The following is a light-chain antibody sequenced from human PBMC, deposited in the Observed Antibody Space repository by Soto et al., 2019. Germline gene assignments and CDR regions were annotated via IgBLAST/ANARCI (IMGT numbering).Light chain of an antibody. CDR1: SSNIGAGYD. J-gene: IGLJ2*01. CDR3: QSYDSSLGGSV. Sequence: QSVLTQPPSVSGAPGQRVTISCTGSSSNIGAGYDVHWYQQLPGTAPKLLIYGNSNRPSGVPDRFSGSKSGTSASLAITGLQAEDEAHYYCQSYDSSLGGSVFGGGTKLTVL. V-gene: IGLV1-40*01. CDR2: GNS.